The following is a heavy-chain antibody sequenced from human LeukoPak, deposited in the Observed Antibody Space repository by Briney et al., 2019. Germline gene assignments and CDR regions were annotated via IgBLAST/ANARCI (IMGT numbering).Heavy chain of an antibody. V-gene: IGHV4-61*02. CDR1: GGSISSGSYY. CDR2: IYTSGST. D-gene: IGHD6-13*01. J-gene: IGHJ6*02. CDR3: ARDGSSSWTDYGMDV. Sequence: SETLSLTCTVSGGSISSGSYYWSWIRQPAGKGLEWIGRIYTSGSTNYNPSLKSRVTISVDTSKNQFSLKLSSVTAADTAVYYCARDGSSSWTDYGMDVWGRGTTVTVSS.